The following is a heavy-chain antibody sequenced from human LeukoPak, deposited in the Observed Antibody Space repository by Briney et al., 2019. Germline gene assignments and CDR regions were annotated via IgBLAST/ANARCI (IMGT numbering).Heavy chain of an antibody. V-gene: IGHV5-51*01. CDR1: GYSFTSYW. CDR2: IYPGDSDT. D-gene: IGHD6-13*01. J-gene: IGHJ4*02. CDR3: ARQLAAAGTHLDC. Sequence: GESLKISCKGSGYSFTSYWIGWVRQMPGKGLEWMGIIYPGDSDTRYSPSFQGQVTISADKSISTAYLQWSSLKASDTAMYYCARQLAAAGTHLDCWGQGTLVTVSS.